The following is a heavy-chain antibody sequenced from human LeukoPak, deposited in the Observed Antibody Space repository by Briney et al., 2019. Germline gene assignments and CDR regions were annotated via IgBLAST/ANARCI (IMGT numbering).Heavy chain of an antibody. Sequence: GGSLRLSCAASGFTFSSYAMHWVRQAPGKGLEWVAVISYDGSNKYYADSVKGRFTISRDNSKNTLYLQMNSLRAEDTAVYYCATLYGGSTDYWGQGTLVTVSS. CDR1: GFTFSSYA. D-gene: IGHD5-12*01. J-gene: IGHJ4*02. CDR3: ATLYGGSTDY. CDR2: ISYDGSNK. V-gene: IGHV3-30-3*01.